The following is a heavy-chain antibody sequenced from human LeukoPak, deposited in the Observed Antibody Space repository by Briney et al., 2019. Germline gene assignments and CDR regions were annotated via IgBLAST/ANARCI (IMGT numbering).Heavy chain of an antibody. CDR1: GGSISRGGYS. Sequence: SQTLSLTCAVSGGSISRGGYSWSWIRQPPGKGLEWIGYIYHSGSTYYNPSLKSRVTISVDRSKNQFSLKLSSVTAADTAVYYCARNYGSGSWFDYWGQGTLVTVSS. CDR2: IYHSGST. D-gene: IGHD3-10*01. V-gene: IGHV4-30-2*01. CDR3: ARNYGSGSWFDY. J-gene: IGHJ4*02.